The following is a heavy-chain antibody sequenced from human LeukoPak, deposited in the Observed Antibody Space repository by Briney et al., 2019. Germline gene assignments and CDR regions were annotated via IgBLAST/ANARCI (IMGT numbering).Heavy chain of an antibody. CDR3: ARDGERGELSLYMDY. CDR1: GFTFDDYA. CDR2: ISWNSGNI. V-gene: IGHV3-9*01. D-gene: IGHD3-16*02. Sequence: GGSLRLSCAASGFTFDDYAMHWVRHTPGKGLEWVSGISWNSGNIGYADSVKGRFTISRDNAKNSLYLQMNSLRAEDTAEYYCARDGERGELSLYMDYWGQGTLVTVSS. J-gene: IGHJ4*02.